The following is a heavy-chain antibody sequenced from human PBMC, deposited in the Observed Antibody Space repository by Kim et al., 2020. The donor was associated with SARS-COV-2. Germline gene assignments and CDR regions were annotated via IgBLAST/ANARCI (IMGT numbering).Heavy chain of an antibody. Sequence: SLKSRVTISVDTSKNHFSLKLNSVTAADTAVYYCARGRRNYDSSGYWFDYWGQGTLVTVSS. J-gene: IGHJ4*02. D-gene: IGHD3-22*01. V-gene: IGHV4-34*01. CDR3: ARGRRNYDSSGYWFDY.